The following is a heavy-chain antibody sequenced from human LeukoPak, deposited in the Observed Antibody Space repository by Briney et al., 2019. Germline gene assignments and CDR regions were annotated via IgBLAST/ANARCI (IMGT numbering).Heavy chain of an antibody. CDR2: ISGSANTI. Sequence: GGSLRLSCAASGFTFSDYYMNWIRQAPGKGLEWVSYISGSANTIYYADSLKGRFTISRDNAKNSLYLQMNSLRAEDTAVYYCARAVGASEGVDYWGQGTLVTVSS. CDR1: GFTFSDYY. CDR3: ARAVGASEGVDY. V-gene: IGHV3-11*01. J-gene: IGHJ4*02. D-gene: IGHD1-26*01.